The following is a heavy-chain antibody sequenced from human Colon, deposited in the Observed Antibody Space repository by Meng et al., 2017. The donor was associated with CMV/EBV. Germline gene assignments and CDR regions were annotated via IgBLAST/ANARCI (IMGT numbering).Heavy chain of an antibody. CDR3: AKEGGVRALTWFDP. Sequence: SVKVSCKASGGTFSSYTISWIRQAPGQGLEWMGGILPGLGTTNFAQKFKGRVTLTVDESTSTVYMELSSLRSDDTAVYYCAKEGGVRALTWFDPWGQGTQVTGSS. CDR1: GGTFSSYT. D-gene: IGHD3-10*01. CDR2: ILPGLGTT. V-gene: IGHV1-69*13. J-gene: IGHJ5*02.